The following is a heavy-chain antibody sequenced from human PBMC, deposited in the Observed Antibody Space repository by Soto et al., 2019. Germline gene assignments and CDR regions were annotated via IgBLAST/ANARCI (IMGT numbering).Heavy chain of an antibody. CDR3: ALIAVAGTLDY. CDR2: IWYDGSNK. D-gene: IGHD6-19*01. Sequence: GGSLRLSCAASGFTFSSYGMHWVRQAPGKGLEWVAVIWYDGSNKYYADSVKGRFTISRDNSKNTLYLQMNSLRAEDTAVYYCALIAVAGTLDYWGQGTLVTVSS. J-gene: IGHJ4*02. V-gene: IGHV3-33*01. CDR1: GFTFSSYG.